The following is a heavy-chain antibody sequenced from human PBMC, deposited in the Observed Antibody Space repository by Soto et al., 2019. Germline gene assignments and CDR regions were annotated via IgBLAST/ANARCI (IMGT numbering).Heavy chain of an antibody. CDR2: ISGSGGTI. Sequence: EVQLVESGGGLVQPGGSLRLSCTASGFSFSNYNMNWVRQAPGKGLEWVAYISGSGGTIYYADSVKGRFSFSRDNAENSLYLQMNSLRDEDTALYYCASDGRRGNIAGWGPIFDSWGQGTLVTVSS. V-gene: IGHV3-48*02. CDR3: ASDGRRGNIAGWGPIFDS. D-gene: IGHD3-16*01. CDR1: GFSFSNYN. J-gene: IGHJ4*02.